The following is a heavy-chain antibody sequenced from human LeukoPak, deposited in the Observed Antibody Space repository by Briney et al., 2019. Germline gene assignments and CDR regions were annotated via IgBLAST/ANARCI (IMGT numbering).Heavy chain of an antibody. CDR3: AKGGSSGNY. J-gene: IGHJ4*02. Sequence: HTGGSLRLSCAASGFTFSSYAMSWVRQAPGKGLEWVSGINDSGGSKSHADSVKGRFTISRDNSRNTLYLQMNSLRVEDTAVYYCAKGGSSGNYWGQGTLVTVSS. V-gene: IGHV3-23*01. D-gene: IGHD2-15*01. CDR1: GFTFSSYA. CDR2: INDSGGSK.